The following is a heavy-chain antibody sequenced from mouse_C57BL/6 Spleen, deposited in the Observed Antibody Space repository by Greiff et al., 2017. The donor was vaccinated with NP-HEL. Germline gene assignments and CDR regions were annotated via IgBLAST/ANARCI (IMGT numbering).Heavy chain of an antibody. V-gene: IGHV2-2*01. Sequence: VQLQESGPGLVQPSQSLSITCTVSGFSLTSYGVHWVRQSPGKGLEWLGVIWSGGGTDYNAAFISRLSISKDNSKSQVFFKMNSLHADDTAIYYCARTALFDYWGQGTTLTVSS. CDR3: ARTALFDY. J-gene: IGHJ2*01. CDR2: IWSGGGT. D-gene: IGHD1-2*01. CDR1: GFSLTSYG.